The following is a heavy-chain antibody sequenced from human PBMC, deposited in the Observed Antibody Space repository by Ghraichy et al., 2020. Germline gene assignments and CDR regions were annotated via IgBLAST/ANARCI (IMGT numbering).Heavy chain of an antibody. CDR2: IYHSGST. D-gene: IGHD6-13*01. CDR3: ASLVRSYYYGMDV. V-gene: IGHV4-4*02. CDR1: GGSISSSNW. J-gene: IGHJ6*02. Sequence: SETLSLTCAVSGGSISSSNWWSWVRQPPGKGLEWIGEIYHSGSTNYNPSLKSRVTISVDKSKNQFSLKLSSVTAADTAVYYCASLVRSYYYGMDVWGQGTTVTVSS.